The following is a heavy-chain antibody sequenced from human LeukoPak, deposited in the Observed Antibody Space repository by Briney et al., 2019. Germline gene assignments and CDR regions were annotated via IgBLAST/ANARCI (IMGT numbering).Heavy chain of an antibody. V-gene: IGHV1-18*01. D-gene: IGHD6-6*01. J-gene: IGHJ5*02. Sequence: ASVKVSCKASGYTFTTYGISWVRQAPGQRLEWMGWISAYNGNTNYAQQFQDRVTMSTDTSMSTAYMELRSLRSDDTAVYDCARDLIAVRPGWFDPWGQGSLVTVSS. CDR2: ISAYNGNT. CDR3: ARDLIAVRPGWFDP. CDR1: GYTFTTYG.